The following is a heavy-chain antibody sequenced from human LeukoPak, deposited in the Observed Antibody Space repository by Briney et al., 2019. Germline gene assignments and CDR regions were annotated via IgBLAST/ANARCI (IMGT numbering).Heavy chain of an antibody. J-gene: IGHJ3*02. D-gene: IGHD2-2*01. V-gene: IGHV4-30-2*01. CDR3: ARLRVDVVVPAAHLGAFDI. CDR2: IYHSGST. CDR1: GGSISSGGYY. Sequence: TSETLSLTCTVSGGSISSGGYYWSWIRQPPGKGLEWIGYIYHSGSTYYNPSLKSRVTISVDRSKNQFSLKLSSVTAADTAVYYCARLRVDVVVPAAHLGAFDIWGQGTMVTVSS.